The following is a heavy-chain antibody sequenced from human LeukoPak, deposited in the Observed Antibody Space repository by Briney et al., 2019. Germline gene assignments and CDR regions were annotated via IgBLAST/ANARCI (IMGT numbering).Heavy chain of an antibody. CDR2: IRYDGSNK. V-gene: IGHV3-30*02. CDR3: AKSPGYSGYDSFDY. CDR1: GFTFSNHG. Sequence: PGRSLRLSCAASGFTFSNHGMHWVRQAPGKGLEWVAFIRYDGSNKYYADSVKGRFTISRDNSKNTLYLQMNSLRAEDTAVYYCAKSPGYSGYDSFDYWGQGTLVTVSS. J-gene: IGHJ4*02. D-gene: IGHD5-12*01.